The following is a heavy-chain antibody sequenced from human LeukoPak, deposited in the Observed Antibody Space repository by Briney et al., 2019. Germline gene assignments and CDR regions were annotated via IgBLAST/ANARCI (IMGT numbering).Heavy chain of an antibody. Sequence: GGPLRLSCAASGFTFSAYAMHWVRQAPGKGLEWVAVISYDGSNKYYADSVKGRFTISGDKYKDTLYLQMDSLRPEDTAVYYCARGPGPIAGAKNPFDIWGQGTMVTVSS. D-gene: IGHD1-26*01. CDR1: GFTFSAYA. CDR3: ARGPGPIAGAKNPFDI. V-gene: IGHV3-30*01. CDR2: ISYDGSNK. J-gene: IGHJ3*02.